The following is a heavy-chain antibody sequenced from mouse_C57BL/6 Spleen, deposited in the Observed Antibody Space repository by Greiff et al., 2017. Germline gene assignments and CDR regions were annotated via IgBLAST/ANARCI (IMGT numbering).Heavy chain of an antibody. Sequence: DVKLQESGPGLVKPSQSLSLTCSVTGYSITSGYYWNWIRQFPGNKLEWMGYISYDGSNNYNPSLKNRISITRDTSKNQFFLKLNSVTTEDTATYYCAREGGYAWFAYWGQGTLVTVSA. CDR1: GYSITSGYY. V-gene: IGHV3-6*01. D-gene: IGHD2-2*01. CDR2: ISYDGSN. J-gene: IGHJ3*01. CDR3: AREGGYAWFAY.